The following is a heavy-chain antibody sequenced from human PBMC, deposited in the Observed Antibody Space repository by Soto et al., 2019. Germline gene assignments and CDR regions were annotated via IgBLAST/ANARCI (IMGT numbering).Heavy chain of an antibody. D-gene: IGHD5-18*01. Sequence: SSVKVSCKASGGTFSSYAISWVRQAPGQGLEWMGGIIPIFGTANYAQKFQGRVTITADESTSTAYMELSSLRSEDTAVYYCARGGGYSYGANYYYSGMDVCGQGTTVTVSS. CDR1: GGTFSSYA. V-gene: IGHV1-69*13. J-gene: IGHJ6*02. CDR3: ARGGGYSYGANYYYSGMDV. CDR2: IIPIFGTA.